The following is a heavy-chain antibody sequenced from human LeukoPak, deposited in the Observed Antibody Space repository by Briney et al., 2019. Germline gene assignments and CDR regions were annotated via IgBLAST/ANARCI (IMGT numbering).Heavy chain of an antibody. CDR1: GYSISSGYY. CDR3: ARTYYDFWSGYPNYYYYYYMDV. D-gene: IGHD3-3*01. CDR2: IYHSGST. Sequence: KPSETLSLTCGVSGYSISSGYYWGWIRQPPGKGLEWIGSIYHSGSTYYNPSLKSRVTISVDTSKNQFSLKLSSVTAADTAVYYCARTYYDFWSGYPNYYYYYYMDVWGKGTTVTVSS. V-gene: IGHV4-38-2*01. J-gene: IGHJ6*03.